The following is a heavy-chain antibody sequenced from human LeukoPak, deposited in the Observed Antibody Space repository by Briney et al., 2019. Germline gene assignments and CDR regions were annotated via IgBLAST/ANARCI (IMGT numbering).Heavy chain of an antibody. D-gene: IGHD3-3*01. Sequence: EASVKVSCKASGYTFTGYYMHWVRQAPGQGLEWMGWINPNSGGTNYAQKFQGWVTMTRDTSISTAYMELSRLRSDDTAVYYCARGPTSYYDFWSGYSLGAEYFQHWGQGTLVTVSS. CDR1: GYTFTGYY. J-gene: IGHJ1*01. CDR2: INPNSGGT. V-gene: IGHV1-2*04. CDR3: ARGPTSYYDFWSGYSLGAEYFQH.